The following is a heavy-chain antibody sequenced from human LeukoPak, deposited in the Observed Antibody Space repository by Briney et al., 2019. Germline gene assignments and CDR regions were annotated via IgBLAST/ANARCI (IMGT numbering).Heavy chain of an antibody. CDR3: AREEDSSSWYWGNY. Sequence: GASVKVSCKASGYTFTNYGISWVRQAPGQGLECMGWISAYNGNTNYAQRFQGRVTMTTDTSTSTAYMELRSLRSDDTAVYYCAREEDSSSWYWGNYWGQGTLVTVSS. CDR2: ISAYNGNT. CDR1: GYTFTNYG. J-gene: IGHJ4*02. V-gene: IGHV1-18*01. D-gene: IGHD6-13*01.